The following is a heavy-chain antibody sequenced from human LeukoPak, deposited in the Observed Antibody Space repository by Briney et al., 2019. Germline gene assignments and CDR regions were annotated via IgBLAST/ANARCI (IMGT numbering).Heavy chain of an antibody. CDR3: ARREEEYFDY. CDR2: IYYSGST. J-gene: IGHJ4*02. Sequence: AETLSLTCTVSGGSISSSSYYWGWIRQPPGKGLDWIGTIYYSGSTYYNPSPKSRGTISVDTSKSQFSLKLSSVTAADAAVYYCARREEEYFDYWGQGTLVTVSS. D-gene: IGHD1-26*01. V-gene: IGHV4-39*01. CDR1: GGSISSSSYY.